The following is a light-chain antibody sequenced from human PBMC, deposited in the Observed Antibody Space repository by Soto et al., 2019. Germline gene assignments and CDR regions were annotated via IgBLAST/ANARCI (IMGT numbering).Light chain of an antibody. CDR1: ESTSGY. CDR2: DAS. Sequence: EIVLTQSPATLSLSPGDTATLYCRASESTSGYLAWYQQKPGQAPRLLIYDASNRATGIPARFSGSGSGTDFTLTISRLEPEDFAVYYCQQRSNIFGTGTKVDIK. V-gene: IGKV3-11*01. CDR3: QQRSNI. J-gene: IGKJ3*01.